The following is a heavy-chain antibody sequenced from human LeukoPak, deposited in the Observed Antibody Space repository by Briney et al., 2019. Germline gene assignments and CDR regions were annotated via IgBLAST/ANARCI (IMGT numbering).Heavy chain of an antibody. CDR3: ARVPRGIVVPRYFDY. Sequence: PGGSLRLSCAASGFTFSSYSMNWVRQAPGKGLEWVSSISSSSSYICYADSVKGRFTISRDNAKNSLYLQMNSLRAEDTAVYYCARVPRGIVVPRYFDYWGQGTLVTVSS. J-gene: IGHJ4*02. D-gene: IGHD3-22*01. V-gene: IGHV3-21*01. CDR2: ISSSSSYI. CDR1: GFTFSSYS.